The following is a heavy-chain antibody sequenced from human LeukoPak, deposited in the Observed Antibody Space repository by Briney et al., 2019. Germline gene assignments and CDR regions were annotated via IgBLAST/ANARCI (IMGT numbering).Heavy chain of an antibody. CDR2: IYSGVST. D-gene: IGHD2-21*02. Sequence: PGGSLRLSCAASVFTVRSNYMSWVRQAPGKGLEWVSVIYSGVSTYYADSVKGRFTISRDISKNTLYLQMSSLRAEDTAVYYCARDPQVTAIHDAFDIWGQGTMVTVSS. CDR3: ARDPQVTAIHDAFDI. CDR1: VFTVRSNY. V-gene: IGHV3-66*01. J-gene: IGHJ3*02.